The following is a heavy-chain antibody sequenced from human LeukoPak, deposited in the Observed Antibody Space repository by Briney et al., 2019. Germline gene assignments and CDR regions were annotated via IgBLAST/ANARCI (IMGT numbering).Heavy chain of an antibody. CDR3: AKGGSYYDY. CDR2: ISYDGSNK. J-gene: IGHJ4*02. V-gene: IGHV3-30*04. D-gene: IGHD1-26*01. CDR1: GFTFSNYE. Sequence: GGSLRLSCAASGFTFSNYEIHWVRQAPGKGLEWVTVISYDGSNKYYADSVKGRFTISRDNSKNTLYLQMNSLRAEDTAVYYCAKGGSYYDYWGQGTLVTVSS.